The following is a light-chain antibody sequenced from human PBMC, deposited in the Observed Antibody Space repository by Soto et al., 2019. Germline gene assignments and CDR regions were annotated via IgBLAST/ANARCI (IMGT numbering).Light chain of an antibody. CDR1: QGISSTS. Sequence: EIVLTQSPGTLSLSPGERATLSCRASQGISSTSLAWYQQKPGQAPRLLIYGGSSRATGIPDRFSGSGSGTDFTLSISRLEPEDFAVYYCQQYGSSPPWTFGQGTKVEIK. CDR3: QQYGSSPPWT. V-gene: IGKV3-20*01. J-gene: IGKJ1*01. CDR2: GGS.